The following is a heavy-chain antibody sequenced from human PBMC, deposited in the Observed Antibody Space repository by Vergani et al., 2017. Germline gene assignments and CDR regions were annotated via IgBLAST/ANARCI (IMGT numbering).Heavy chain of an antibody. D-gene: IGHD2-2*02. J-gene: IGHJ6*02. CDR2: IIPIFGTA. CDR3: ASGGDTGYCSSTSCYSYGMDV. Sequence: QVQLVQSGAEVKKPGSSVKVSCKASGGTFSSYAISWVRQAPGQGLEWMGGIIPIFGTANDAQKFQGRVTITADESTSTAYMELSRLRSEDTAVYYCASGGDTGYCSSTSCYSYGMDVWGQGTTVTVSS. CDR1: GGTFSSYA. V-gene: IGHV1-69*12.